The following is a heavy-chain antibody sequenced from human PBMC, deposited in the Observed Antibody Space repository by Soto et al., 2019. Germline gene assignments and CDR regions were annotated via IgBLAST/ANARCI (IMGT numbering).Heavy chain of an antibody. Sequence: GGSLRLSCAASGFTFSSYGIHRVRQAPGKGLEWVAVIWFDGSNKFYADSVKGRFTISRDNSKNTVSLQMNSLRDEDSAAYYCATTGPYWGQGTLVTVSS. V-gene: IGHV3-33*01. CDR3: ATTGPY. J-gene: IGHJ4*02. CDR2: IWFDGSNK. CDR1: GFTFSSYG.